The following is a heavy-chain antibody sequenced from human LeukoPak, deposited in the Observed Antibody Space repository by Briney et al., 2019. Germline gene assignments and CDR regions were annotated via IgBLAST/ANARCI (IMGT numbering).Heavy chain of an antibody. J-gene: IGHJ3*02. Sequence: SETLSLTCTVSGGSISSYYWSWIRQPPGKGLEWIGYIYYSGSTNYNPSLTSRVTISVDTSKNQFSLKLSSVTAADTAVYYCARDPGSGWYVGAFDIWGQGTMVTVSS. CDR2: IYYSGST. CDR1: GGSISSYY. CDR3: ARDPGSGWYVGAFDI. V-gene: IGHV4-59*01. D-gene: IGHD6-19*01.